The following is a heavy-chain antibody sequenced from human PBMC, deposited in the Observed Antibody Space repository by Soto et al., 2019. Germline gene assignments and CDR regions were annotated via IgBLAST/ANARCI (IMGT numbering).Heavy chain of an antibody. J-gene: IGHJ6*02. CDR2: ISYDGSNK. V-gene: IGHV3-30-3*01. Sequence: GGSLRLSCAASGFTFSSYAMHWVRQAPGKGLEWVAVISYDGSNKYYADSVKGRFTISRDNSKNTLYLQMNSLRAEDTAVYYCARDRGYSGYDNYYYYYYGMDVWGQGTTVTSP. D-gene: IGHD5-12*01. CDR1: GFTFSSYA. CDR3: ARDRGYSGYDNYYYYYYGMDV.